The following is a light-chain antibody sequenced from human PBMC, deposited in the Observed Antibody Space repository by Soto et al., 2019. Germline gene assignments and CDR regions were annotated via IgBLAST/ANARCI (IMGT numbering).Light chain of an antibody. Sequence: DIQMTQSPSVVSASVGDTVTVTCRASQGITTFLAWFRQRPGRVPERLIYGASSLQSGVPSRFSGSGSGTEFTLTISSMQPEDFGIYYCLQHNSYPYTFGPGTKLEI. V-gene: IGKV1-17*03. CDR3: LQHNSYPYT. CDR1: QGITTF. CDR2: GAS. J-gene: IGKJ2*01.